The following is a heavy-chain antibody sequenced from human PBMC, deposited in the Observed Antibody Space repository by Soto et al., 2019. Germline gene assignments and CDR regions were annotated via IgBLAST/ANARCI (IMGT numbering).Heavy chain of an antibody. Sequence: EVQLVESGGGLVQPGGSLRLSCAASGFTFSSYDMHWVRQATGKGLEWVSAIGTAGDTYYPGSVKGRFTISRENAKNSLYLQMNSLRAGDTAVYYCATSIAAAGTLDYWGQGTLVTVSS. CDR1: GFTFSSYD. J-gene: IGHJ4*02. D-gene: IGHD6-13*01. CDR2: IGTAGDT. CDR3: ATSIAAAGTLDY. V-gene: IGHV3-13*04.